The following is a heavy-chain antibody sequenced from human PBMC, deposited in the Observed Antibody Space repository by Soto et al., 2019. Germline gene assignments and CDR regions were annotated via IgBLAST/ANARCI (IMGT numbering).Heavy chain of an antibody. CDR1: TFIFSTYD. V-gene: IGHV3-23*01. CDR3: VRHAKLTSVNAYVGYYYGLDL. J-gene: IGHJ6*02. Sequence: EVQLLESGGGLVQPGGSLRLSCAASTFIFSTYDMTWVRQAPGKGLEWVSVIGGSGSGTYYADSVKGRFTISRDNSKNMLYLQMNSLRAEDTAVYFCVRHAKLTSVNAYVGYYYGLDLWGQGTTVTVSS. D-gene: IGHD4-4*01. CDR2: IGGSGSGT.